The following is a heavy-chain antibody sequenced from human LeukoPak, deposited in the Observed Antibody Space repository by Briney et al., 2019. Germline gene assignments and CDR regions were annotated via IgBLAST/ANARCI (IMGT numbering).Heavy chain of an antibody. CDR2: IYYRGST. V-gene: IGHV4-59*01. Sequence: SETLSLTCTVSGGSISSYYWSWIRQPPGKGLEWIGYIYYRGSTNYNPSLKSRVTISVDTSKNQFSLKVSSVTAADTAVYYCARDSGPRFDYWGQGTLVTVSS. CDR3: ARDSGPRFDY. D-gene: IGHD6-19*01. J-gene: IGHJ4*02. CDR1: GGSISSYY.